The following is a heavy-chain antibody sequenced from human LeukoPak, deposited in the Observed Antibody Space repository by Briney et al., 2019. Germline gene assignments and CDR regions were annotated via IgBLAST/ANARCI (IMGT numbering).Heavy chain of an antibody. CDR1: GYTFTSYD. J-gene: IGHJ6*02. CDR3: ARGRGSGYDWFSDYYYYGMDV. Sequence: GASVKVSCKASGYTFTSYDINWVRQATGQGLEWMGWMNPNSGNTGYAQKFQGRVTMTRNTSISTAYMELSSLRSEDTAVYYCARGRGSGYDWFSDYYYYGMDVWGQGTTVTVSS. V-gene: IGHV1-8*01. CDR2: MNPNSGNT. D-gene: IGHD5-12*01.